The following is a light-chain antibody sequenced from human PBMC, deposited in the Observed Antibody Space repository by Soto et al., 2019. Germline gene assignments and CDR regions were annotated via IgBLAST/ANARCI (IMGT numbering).Light chain of an antibody. V-gene: IGLV1-47*01. CDR1: SSNIGSNY. J-gene: IGLJ1*01. CDR2: RNN. Sequence: QLVLTQPPSASGTPGQRVTISCSGSSSNIGSNYVYWYQQLPGTAPKLLIYRNNQRPSGVPDRFSGSKSGTSVSLAISGLRSEDEADYYCAAWDDSLSGDYVFGTGTKLTVL. CDR3: AAWDDSLSGDYV.